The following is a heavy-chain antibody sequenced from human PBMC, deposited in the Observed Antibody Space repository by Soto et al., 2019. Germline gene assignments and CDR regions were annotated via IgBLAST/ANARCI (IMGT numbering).Heavy chain of an antibody. J-gene: IGHJ4*02. CDR1: GFTFSNAW. Sequence: GGSLKLSCAASGFTFSNAWMSWVRQAPGKGLEWVGRIKSKTEGGPKDYAEPGKGRFTISRDDSKNTLYLQMNSLKTEDTAVYYCTTDSAPYDFWSGSVASDYWGQGTLVTVSS. CDR2: IKSKTEGGPK. CDR3: TTDSAPYDFWSGSVASDY. D-gene: IGHD3-3*01. V-gene: IGHV3-15*01.